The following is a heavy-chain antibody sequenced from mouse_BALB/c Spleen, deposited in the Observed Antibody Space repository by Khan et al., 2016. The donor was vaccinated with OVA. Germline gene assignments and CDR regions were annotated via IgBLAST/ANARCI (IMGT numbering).Heavy chain of an antibody. CDR3: TGGRTY. CDR1: GYSITSDYA. Sequence: VQLVESGPGLVKPSQSLSLTCTVTGYSITSDYAWNWIRQFPGNKLEWLGYISYSGSTSYTPSIKSRISITRDTSKNQFFLQLNSVTTEDTATYYCTGGRTYWGQGTLVTVST. V-gene: IGHV3-2*02. J-gene: IGHJ3*01. D-gene: IGHD3-3*01. CDR2: ISYSGST.